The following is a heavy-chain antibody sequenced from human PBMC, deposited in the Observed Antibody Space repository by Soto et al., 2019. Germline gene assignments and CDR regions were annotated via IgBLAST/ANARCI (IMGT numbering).Heavy chain of an antibody. Sequence: QVQLQESGPGLVKPSQTLSLTCTVSGGSISSGGYYWSWIRQHPGKGLEWIGYIYYSGSTYYNPSLKSRVTISVDTSKNQFSLKLSSVTAADTAMYNCATLGRIAAAGSPPYNWFDPWGQGTLVTVSS. J-gene: IGHJ5*02. D-gene: IGHD6-13*01. CDR1: GGSISSGGYY. CDR2: IYYSGST. V-gene: IGHV4-31*03. CDR3: ATLGRIAAAGSPPYNWFDP.